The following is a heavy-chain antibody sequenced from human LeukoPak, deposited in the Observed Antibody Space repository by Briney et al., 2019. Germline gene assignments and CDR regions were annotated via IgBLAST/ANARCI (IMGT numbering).Heavy chain of an antibody. V-gene: IGHV3-23*01. J-gene: IGHJ4*02. CDR2: ISAGGGVT. CDR1: GFTFSNYA. D-gene: IGHD4-17*01. CDR3: AKAARTTVTYSFDS. Sequence: GGSLRLSCAVSGFTFSNYAMVWVRQAPGKGLDWVSSISAGGGVTSNADSVKGRFTISRDNSKNTLYLQMHSLRAEDTAMYYCAKAARTTVTYSFDSWGQGTLVTVSS.